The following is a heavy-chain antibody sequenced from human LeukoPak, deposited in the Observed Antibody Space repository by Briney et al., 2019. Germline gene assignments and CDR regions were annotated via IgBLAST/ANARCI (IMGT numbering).Heavy chain of an antibody. Sequence: ASVKVSCKASGYTFTSYGISWVRQAPGQGLEWMGWINTNTGNPTYAQGFTGRFVFSLDTSVSTAYLQISSLKAEDTAVYYCARGRWLQSRSAFDIWGQGTMVTVSS. CDR3: ARGRWLQSRSAFDI. V-gene: IGHV7-4-1*02. D-gene: IGHD5-24*01. CDR1: GYTFTSYG. J-gene: IGHJ3*02. CDR2: INTNTGNP.